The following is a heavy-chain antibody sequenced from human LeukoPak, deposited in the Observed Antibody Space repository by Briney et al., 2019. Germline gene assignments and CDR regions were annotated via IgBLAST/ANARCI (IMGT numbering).Heavy chain of an antibody. Sequence: GASVKVSRKASGYTFTSYGISWVRQAPGQGLEWMGWISAYNGNTNYAQKLQGRVTMTTDTSTSTAYMELRSLRSDDTAVYYCARDASITIFGVADVFDYWGQGTLVTVSS. CDR3: ARDASITIFGVADVFDY. CDR2: ISAYNGNT. CDR1: GYTFTSYG. J-gene: IGHJ4*02. V-gene: IGHV1-18*01. D-gene: IGHD3-3*01.